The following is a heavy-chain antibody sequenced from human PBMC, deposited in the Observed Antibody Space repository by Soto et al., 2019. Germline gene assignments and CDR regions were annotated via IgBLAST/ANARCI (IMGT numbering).Heavy chain of an antibody. D-gene: IGHD6-6*01. Sequence: EVQLVESGGGLVKPGGSLRLSCAASGFTFSSYSMNWVRQAPGKGLEWVSSISSSSSYIYYADSVKGRFTISRDNAKNTLYLQMNSLKAEDTAVYYCARDLYSSSARYFDYWGQGTLVTVSS. CDR1: GFTFSSYS. CDR3: ARDLYSSSARYFDY. V-gene: IGHV3-21*01. J-gene: IGHJ4*02. CDR2: ISSSSSYI.